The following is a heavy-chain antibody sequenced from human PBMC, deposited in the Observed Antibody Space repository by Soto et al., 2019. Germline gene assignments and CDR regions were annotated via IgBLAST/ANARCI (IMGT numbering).Heavy chain of an antibody. CDR3: ARAAAVNYYYGMDV. CDR2: INPNSGGT. D-gene: IGHD6-13*01. V-gene: IGHV1-2*04. CDR1: GYTFTGYY. Sequence: AASVKVSCKASGYTFTGYYMHWVRQAPGQGLEWMGWINPNSGGTNYAQKLQGWVTMTRDTSISTAYMELSRLRSDDTAVYYCARAAAVNYYYGMDVWGQGTTVTVSS. J-gene: IGHJ6*02.